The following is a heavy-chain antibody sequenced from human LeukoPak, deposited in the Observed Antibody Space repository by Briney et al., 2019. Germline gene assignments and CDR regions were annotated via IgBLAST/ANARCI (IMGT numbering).Heavy chain of an antibody. D-gene: IGHD5-12*01. V-gene: IGHV4-59*01. CDR2: IYYSGST. Sequence: SETLSLTCTVSGGSISSYYWSWIRQPPGKGLEWIGYIYYSGSTNYNPSLKSRVTISVDTSKNQFSLKLSSVTAADTAVYYCARESRWLRFIDYYYYYMDVWGKGTTVTVSS. J-gene: IGHJ6*03. CDR1: GGSISSYY. CDR3: ARESRWLRFIDYYYYYMDV.